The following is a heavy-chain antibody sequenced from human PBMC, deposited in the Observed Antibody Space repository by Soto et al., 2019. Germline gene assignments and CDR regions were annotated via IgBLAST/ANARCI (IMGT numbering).Heavy chain of an antibody. CDR1: GFTFSSYA. CDR3: ARDQFEYYFDY. J-gene: IGHJ4*02. Sequence: QVQLVESGGGVVQPGRSLRLSCAASGFTFSSYAMHWVRQAPGKGLEWVAVISYDGSNKYYADSVKGRFTISRDNSKNTLYLQMNSLRDEDTAVYYCARDQFEYYFDYLGQGTLVTVSS. V-gene: IGHV3-30-3*01. D-gene: IGHD3-10*01. CDR2: ISYDGSNK.